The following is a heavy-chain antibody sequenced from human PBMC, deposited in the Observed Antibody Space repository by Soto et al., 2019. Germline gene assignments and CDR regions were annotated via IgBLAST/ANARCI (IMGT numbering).Heavy chain of an antibody. Sequence: EVQLLASGGGLLQPGGSLRLSCAASGFTFSSYAMDWVRQASGKGLAWVSSISARSDNTSYAASVKCRFTIARDHSKSTLDLQVNSLRAEDTAIYYCARRRDSYYYGMNVWGQGTTVTVSS. CDR3: ARRRDSYYYGMNV. J-gene: IGHJ6*02. CDR2: ISARSDNT. V-gene: IGHV3-23*01. CDR1: GFTFSSYA.